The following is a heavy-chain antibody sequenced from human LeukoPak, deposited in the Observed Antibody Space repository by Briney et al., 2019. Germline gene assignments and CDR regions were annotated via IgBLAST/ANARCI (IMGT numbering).Heavy chain of an antibody. Sequence: ASVKVSCKTSGYTFTDYYLHWVRQAPGQGLEWVGWIHPNTGATHHAQKFQGRLTMTRDTSISTVYMELTRLRSDGTAVYYCARDMGRYSGYDYDSWGQGTLVTASS. CDR2: IHPNTGAT. D-gene: IGHD5-12*01. CDR3: ARDMGRYSGYDYDS. CDR1: GYTFTDYY. J-gene: IGHJ4*02. V-gene: IGHV1-2*02.